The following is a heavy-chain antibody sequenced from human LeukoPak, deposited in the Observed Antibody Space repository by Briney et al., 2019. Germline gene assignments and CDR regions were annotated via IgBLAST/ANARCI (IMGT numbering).Heavy chain of an antibody. CDR1: GGSISSGDYY. CDR2: IYYSGST. J-gene: IGHJ3*02. V-gene: IGHV4-30-4*01. D-gene: IGHD3-22*01. Sequence: TLSLTCTVSGGSISSGDYYWSWIRQPPGKGLEXIGYIYYSGSTYYNPSLKSRVTISVDTSKNQFSLKLSSVTAADTAVYYCARDKGYYYDSSGRNDAFDIWGQGTMVTVSS. CDR3: ARDKGYYYDSSGRNDAFDI.